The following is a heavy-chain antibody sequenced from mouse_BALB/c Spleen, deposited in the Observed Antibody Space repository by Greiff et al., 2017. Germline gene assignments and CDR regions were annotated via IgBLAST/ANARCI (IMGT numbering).Heavy chain of an antibody. V-gene: IGHV1-9*01. Sequence: VQLQQSGAELMKPGASVKISCKATGYTFSSYWIEWVKQRPGHGLEWIGEILPGSGSTNYNEKFKGKATFTADTSSNTAYMQLSSLTSEDSAVYYCARNTMITYYAMDYWGQGTSVTVSS. J-gene: IGHJ4*01. CDR1: GYTFSSYW. CDR3: ARNTMITYYAMDY. D-gene: IGHD2-4*01. CDR2: ILPGSGST.